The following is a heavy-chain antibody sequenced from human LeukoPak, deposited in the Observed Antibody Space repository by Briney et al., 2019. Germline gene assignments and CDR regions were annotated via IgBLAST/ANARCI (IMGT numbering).Heavy chain of an antibody. V-gene: IGHV3-30*18. D-gene: IGHD3-22*01. J-gene: IGHJ4*02. CDR2: ISYDGSNK. CDR1: GFTFSSYG. CDR3: AKALYCDSAFDY. Sequence: PGGSLRLSCAASGFTFSSYGMHWVRQAPGKGLEWVAVISYDGSNKYYTDSVKGRFTISRDNSKNTLYLQMNSLRAEDTAVYYCAKALYCDSAFDYWGQGTLVTVSS.